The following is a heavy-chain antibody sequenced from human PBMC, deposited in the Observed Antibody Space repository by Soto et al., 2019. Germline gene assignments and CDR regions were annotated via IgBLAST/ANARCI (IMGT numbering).Heavy chain of an antibody. CDR2: ISYDGSNK. CDR1: GFTFSSYG. J-gene: IGHJ4*02. CDR3: AKDSSSGCFDY. Sequence: QVQLVESGGGVVQPGRSLRLSCAASGFTFSSYGMHWVRQAPGKGLEWVAVISYDGSNKYYADSVKGRFTISRDNSKNTLYLQMNSLRAEDTAVYYCAKDSSSGCFDYWGQGTLVTVSS. V-gene: IGHV3-30*18. D-gene: IGHD6-19*01.